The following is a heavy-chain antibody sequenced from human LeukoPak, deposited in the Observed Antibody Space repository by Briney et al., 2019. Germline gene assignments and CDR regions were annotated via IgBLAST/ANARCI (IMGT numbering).Heavy chain of an antibody. D-gene: IGHD3-3*01. CDR3: ARGSGDYDFWSGYYYYYYYYGMDV. Sequence: PSETLSLTCAVYGGSFSGYYWSWIRQPPGKGLEWIGEINHSGSTNYNPSLKSRVTISVDTSKNQFSLKLSSVTAADTAVYYCARGSGDYDFWSGYYYYYYYYGMDVWGQGTTVTVSS. V-gene: IGHV4-34*01. CDR2: INHSGST. CDR1: GGSFSGYY. J-gene: IGHJ6*02.